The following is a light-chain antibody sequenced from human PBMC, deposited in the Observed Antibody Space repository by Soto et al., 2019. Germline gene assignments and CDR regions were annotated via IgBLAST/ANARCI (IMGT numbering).Light chain of an antibody. CDR3: QQRSRWTVT. Sequence: EIVLTQSPATLSLSPGERATLSCRASQNVINYLAWYQQKPGQAPRLLIYDASNRATGIPARFSGSGAGTDFTLTTSSLEPEDFGVYYCQQRSRWTVTFGPGTKVDIX. V-gene: IGKV3-11*01. CDR2: DAS. J-gene: IGKJ3*01. CDR1: QNVINY.